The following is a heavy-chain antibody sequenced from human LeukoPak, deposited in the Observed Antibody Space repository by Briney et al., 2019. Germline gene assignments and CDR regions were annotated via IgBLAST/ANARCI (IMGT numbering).Heavy chain of an antibody. CDR3: ARERQWLVRGEGDFDY. D-gene: IGHD6-19*01. CDR1: GGSISSSSYY. V-gene: IGHV4-39*07. Sequence: SETLSLTCTVSGGSISSSSYYWGWIRQPPGKGLEWIGSIYYSGSTYYNPSLKSRVTISVDTSKNQFSLKLSSVTAADTAVYYCARERQWLVRGEGDFDYWGQGTLVTVSS. CDR2: IYYSGST. J-gene: IGHJ4*02.